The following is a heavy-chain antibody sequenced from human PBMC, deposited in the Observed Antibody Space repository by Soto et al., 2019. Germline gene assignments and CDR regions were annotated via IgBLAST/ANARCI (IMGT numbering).Heavy chain of an antibody. CDR1: GFTFSSYW. CDR3: ARDLHDSSGYYFY. J-gene: IGHJ4*02. D-gene: IGHD3-22*01. CDR2: IKQDGSEK. V-gene: IGHV3-7*01. Sequence: GGSLRISCAASGFTFSSYWMSWVRQAPGKGLEWVANIKQDGSEKYYVDSVKGRFTISRDNAKNSLYLQMNSLRAEDTAVYYCARDLHDSSGYYFYWGQGTLVTVSS.